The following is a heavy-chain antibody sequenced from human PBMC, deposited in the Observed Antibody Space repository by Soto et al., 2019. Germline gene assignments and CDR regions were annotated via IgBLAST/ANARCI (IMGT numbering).Heavy chain of an antibody. CDR1: GGSFSGYY. V-gene: IGHV4-34*01. J-gene: IGHJ6*02. D-gene: IGHD3-9*01. Sequence: SETLSLTCAVYGGSFSGYYWSWIRQPPGKGLEWIGEINHSGSTNYNPSLKSRVTISVDTSKNQFSLKLSSVTAADTAVYYCARVRGVITIWDYYYYGMDAWGQGTTVTVSS. CDR3: ARVRGVITIWDYYYYGMDA. CDR2: INHSGST.